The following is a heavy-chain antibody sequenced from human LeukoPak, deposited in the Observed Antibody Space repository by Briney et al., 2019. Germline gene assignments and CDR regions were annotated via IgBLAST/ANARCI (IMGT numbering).Heavy chain of an antibody. CDR1: GFTFSSYT. J-gene: IGHJ4*02. D-gene: IGHD7-27*01. V-gene: IGHV3-23*01. CDR3: AKDGGLWVSAHWGDS. Sequence: GGSLRLSCAASGFTFSSYTMSWVRQALGKGLEWVSTITTSDGNTYYADSVKGRFTVSRDNSKNTLFLQMNSLRAEDTAVYYCAKDGGLWVSAHWGDSWGRGTLVTVSS. CDR2: ITTSDGNT.